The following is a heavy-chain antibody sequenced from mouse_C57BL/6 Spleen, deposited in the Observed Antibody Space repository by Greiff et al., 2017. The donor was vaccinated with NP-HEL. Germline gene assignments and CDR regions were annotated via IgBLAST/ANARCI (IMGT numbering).Heavy chain of an antibody. J-gene: IGHJ3*01. Sequence: QVQLQQPGAELVRPGSSVKLSCKASGYTFTSYWMDWVTQRPGQGLEWIGNIYPSDSETHYNQKFKDKATLTVDTSSSTVYMQLSSLTSDDSAVYYCAIYDGFDYWGQGTLVTGSA. D-gene: IGHD2-3*01. V-gene: IGHV1-61*01. CDR1: GYTFTSYW. CDR2: IYPSDSET. CDR3: AIYDGFDY.